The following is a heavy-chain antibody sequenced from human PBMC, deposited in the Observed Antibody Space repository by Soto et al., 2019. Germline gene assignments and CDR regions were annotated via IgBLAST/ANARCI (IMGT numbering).Heavy chain of an antibody. V-gene: IGHV4-59*01. CDR1: GLTFSSYS. Sequence: LSCASSGLTFSSYSMNCVRQAPWKGLEWIGYIHYSGTTSFFPSYNPSLRSRVTISEDTSKNQFSLKLLSVTTADTAVYFCAAGEASSRNLAPYYLDFWGQGTLVTVSS. D-gene: IGHD6-13*01. J-gene: IGHJ4*02. CDR2: IHYSGTT. CDR3: AAGEASSRNLAPYYLDF.